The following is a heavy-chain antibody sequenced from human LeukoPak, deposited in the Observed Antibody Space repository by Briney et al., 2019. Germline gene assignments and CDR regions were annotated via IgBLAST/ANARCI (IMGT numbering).Heavy chain of an antibody. J-gene: IGHJ6*02. CDR3: ARQAAAGPTNYYYGMDV. D-gene: IGHD6-13*01. CDR1: GYTFTGYY. CDR2: INPNSGGT. Sequence: ASVKVSCKASGYTFTGYYMHWVRPAPGQGLEWMGWINPNSGGTNYAQKFQGRVTMTRDTSISTAYMELSRLRSDDTAVYYCARQAAAGPTNYYYGMDVWGQGTTVTVSS. V-gene: IGHV1-2*02.